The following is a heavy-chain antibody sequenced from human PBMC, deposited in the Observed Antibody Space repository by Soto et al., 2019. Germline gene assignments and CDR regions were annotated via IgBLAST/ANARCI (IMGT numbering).Heavy chain of an antibody. CDR3: ARSTSTIGARLDS. Sequence: GASVKVSCKASGYTFTSYSMFWVRQAPGQRPEWVGWINPNTGGTKYAQKFQGRVAMTRDTSISTAYMELSWLTSDDTAIYYCARSTSTIGARLDSWGQGTLVTVSS. D-gene: IGHD6-6*01. J-gene: IGHJ4*02. CDR2: INPNTGGT. V-gene: IGHV1-2*02. CDR1: GYTFTSYS.